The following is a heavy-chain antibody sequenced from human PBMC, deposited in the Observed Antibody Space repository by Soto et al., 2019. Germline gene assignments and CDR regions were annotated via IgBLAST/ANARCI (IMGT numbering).Heavy chain of an antibody. CDR3: ARDQGYSSSWSPYYYYGMDV. V-gene: IGHV1-69*04. D-gene: IGHD6-13*01. Sequence: SVKVSCKASGYTFTSYGISWVRQAPGQGLEWMGRIIPILGIANYAQKFQGRVTITADKSTSTAYMELSSLRSEDTAVYYCARDQGYSSSWSPYYYYGMDVWGQGTTVTSP. J-gene: IGHJ6*02. CDR1: GYTFTSYG. CDR2: IIPILGIA.